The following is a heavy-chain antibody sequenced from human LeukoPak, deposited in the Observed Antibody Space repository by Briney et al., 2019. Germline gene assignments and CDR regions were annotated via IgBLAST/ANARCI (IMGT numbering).Heavy chain of an antibody. CDR1: GGTFSSYA. J-gene: IGHJ4*02. CDR3: ATGLAGSSVGFDY. D-gene: IGHD6-6*01. V-gene: IGHV1-69*06. Sequence: AASVKVSCKASGGTFSSYAISWVRQAPGQGLEWMGGIIPIFGTANYAQKFQGRVTITADKSTSTAYMELSSLRSEDTAVYYCATGLAGSSVGFDYWGQGTLVTVSS. CDR2: IIPIFGTA.